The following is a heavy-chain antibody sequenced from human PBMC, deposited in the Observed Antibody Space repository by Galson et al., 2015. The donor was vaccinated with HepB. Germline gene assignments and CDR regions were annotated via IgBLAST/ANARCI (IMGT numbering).Heavy chain of an antibody. Sequence: SLRLSCAASGFTFEDYAMHWVRQVPGKGLEWVSGISWNSDFTGYADSVRGRFTISRDNAKYSLYLQMYSLRADDTALYYCAQDLTYYYGSGSYFVGMDVWGQGTTVTVSS. V-gene: IGHV3-9*01. D-gene: IGHD3-10*01. CDR2: ISWNSDFT. CDR1: GFTFEDYA. CDR3: AQDLTYYYGSGSYFVGMDV. J-gene: IGHJ6*02.